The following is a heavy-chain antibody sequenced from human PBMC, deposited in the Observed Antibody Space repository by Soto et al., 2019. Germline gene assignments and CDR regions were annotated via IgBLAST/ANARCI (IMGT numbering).Heavy chain of an antibody. CDR1: GGSISSGGYY. V-gene: IGHV4-31*03. D-gene: IGHD2-15*01. Sequence: SETLSLTCTVSGGSISSGGYYWSWIRQHPGKGLEWIGYIYYSGSTYYNPSLKSRVTISVDTSKNQFSLKLSSVTAADTAVYYCASLDNQSKYRSPLFVKKWGQGTLVTVSS. CDR2: IYYSGST. J-gene: IGHJ4*02. CDR3: ASLDNQSKYRSPLFVKK.